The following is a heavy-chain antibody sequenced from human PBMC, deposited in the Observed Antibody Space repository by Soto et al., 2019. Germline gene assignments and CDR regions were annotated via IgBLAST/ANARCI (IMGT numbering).Heavy chain of an antibody. CDR3: ARGYGKGNFDY. J-gene: IGHJ4*02. V-gene: IGHV5-51*01. Sequence: GESLKICCTGSGYMFTTYWIGGVRQMSGKGLEWVGILYPGDSETRYSPSFQGQVTISADRSITTAYLQWSRLKASDTAMYYCARGYGKGNFDYWGQGTLVTVSS. CDR1: GYMFTTYW. D-gene: IGHD5-18*01. CDR2: LYPGDSET.